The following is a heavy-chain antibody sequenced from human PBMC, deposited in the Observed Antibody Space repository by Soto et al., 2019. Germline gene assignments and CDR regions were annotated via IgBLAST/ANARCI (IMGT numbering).Heavy chain of an antibody. D-gene: IGHD1-26*01. V-gene: IGHV3-33*01. J-gene: IGHJ4*02. Sequence: QVQLVESGGGVVQPGRSLRLSCAASGFTFSSYGMHWVRQAPGKGLEWVAVIWYDGSNKYYADSVKGRFTISRDNSKNTLYLQMNSLRAEDTAVYYCARPLGGSWSSFDYWGQGTLVTVSS. CDR3: ARPLGGSWSSFDY. CDR1: GFTFSSYG. CDR2: IWYDGSNK.